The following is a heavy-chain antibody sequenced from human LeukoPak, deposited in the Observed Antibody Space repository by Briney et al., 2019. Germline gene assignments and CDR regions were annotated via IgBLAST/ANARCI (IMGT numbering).Heavy chain of an antibody. CDR1: GGSISSYY. V-gene: IGHV4-4*07. Sequence: SETLSLTCTVSGGSISSYYWNWIRQPAGKGLEWIGRIYTSESTNYSPSLKSRVTLLVDTSKNQFSLKLSSVTAADTAVYYCARASDDSDRYQPSHAFDIWGQGTMVTVSS. CDR3: ARASDDSDRYQPSHAFDI. D-gene: IGHD2-2*01. J-gene: IGHJ3*02. CDR2: IYTSEST.